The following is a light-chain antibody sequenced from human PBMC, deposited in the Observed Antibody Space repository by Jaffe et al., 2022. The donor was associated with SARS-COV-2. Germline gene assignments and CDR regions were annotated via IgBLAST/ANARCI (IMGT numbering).Light chain of an antibody. V-gene: IGKV1-5*03. CDR1: QSIYSG. Sequence: DIQMTQSPSTLSASVGDRVTITCRASQSIYSGLAWYHQKPGKAPKLLIYKASILQSGVPSRFSGSGSGTEFTLTISSLQPDDFSTYYCQQYNSFPLTFGGGTKLEIK. CDR2: KAS. CDR3: QQYNSFPLT. J-gene: IGKJ4*01.